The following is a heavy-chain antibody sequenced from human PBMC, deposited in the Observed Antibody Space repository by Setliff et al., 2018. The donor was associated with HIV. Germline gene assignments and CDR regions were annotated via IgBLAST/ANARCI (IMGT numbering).Heavy chain of an antibody. CDR1: GASVSTTGYY. J-gene: IGHJ3*02. D-gene: IGHD3-3*01. CDR2: TFYSGST. CDR3: ATYLSDNYLDGAFDI. Sequence: PSETLSLTCTVSGASVSTTGYYWGWLRQSPGKGLQWIGTTFYSGSTYYNPSLKSRVTISLDTSNNGFSLTLTSVTAADTALYFCATYLSDNYLDGAFDIWGRGTMVTVSS. V-gene: IGHV4-39*02.